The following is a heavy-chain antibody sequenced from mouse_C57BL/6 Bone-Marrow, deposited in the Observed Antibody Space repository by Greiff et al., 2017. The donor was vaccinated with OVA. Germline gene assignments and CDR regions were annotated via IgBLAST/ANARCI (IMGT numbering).Heavy chain of an antibody. Sequence: EVQLQESGPGLVKPSQSLSLTCSVTGYSIPSGYYWNWIRQFPGNKLELMGYISYDGSNNYNPSLKNRISIPRDTSKNQFFLKLNSVTTEDTATYYGARDRENYRGYFDYWGQGTTLTVSS. V-gene: IGHV3-6*01. CDR2: ISYDGSN. CDR1: GYSIPSGYY. D-gene: IGHD1-1*02. J-gene: IGHJ2*01. CDR3: ARDRENYRGYFDY.